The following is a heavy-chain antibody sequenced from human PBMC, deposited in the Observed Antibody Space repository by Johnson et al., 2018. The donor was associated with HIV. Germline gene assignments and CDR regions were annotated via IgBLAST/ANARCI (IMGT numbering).Heavy chain of an antibody. D-gene: IGHD1-7*01. J-gene: IGHJ3*02. CDR1: GFTFSDYY. CDR3: ARAPQTYNWNYMMAFDM. CDR2: ISSDGTTI. V-gene: IGHV3-11*01. Sequence: VQLMESGGGLVQPGGSLRLSCAASGFTFSDYYMSWIRQAPGKGLEWVSYISSDGTTIYDADSVKGRFTISRDNSKNTLDLQMNSLRAEDTAVYYCARAPQTYNWNYMMAFDMWGQGTMVTVSS.